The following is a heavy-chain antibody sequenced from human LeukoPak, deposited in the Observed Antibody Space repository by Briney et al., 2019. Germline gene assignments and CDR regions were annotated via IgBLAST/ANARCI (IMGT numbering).Heavy chain of an antibody. CDR1: GFTFSSYA. V-gene: IGHV3-23*01. Sequence: GGSLRLSCAASGFTFSSYAMSWVRQAPGKGLEWVSAISGSGGSTYYADSVKGRFTISRDNSKNTLYLQMNSLRAEDTAVYYCAKVSTYCSGGSCYANWFNPWGQGTLVTVSS. CDR3: AKVSTYCSGGSCYANWFNP. D-gene: IGHD2-15*01. J-gene: IGHJ5*02. CDR2: ISGSGGST.